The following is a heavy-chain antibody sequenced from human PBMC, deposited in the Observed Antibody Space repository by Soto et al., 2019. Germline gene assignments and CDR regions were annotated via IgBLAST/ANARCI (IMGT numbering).Heavy chain of an antibody. CDR2: ISGSGGST. CDR1: GFTFSIYA. J-gene: IGHJ4*02. D-gene: IGHD1-26*01. Sequence: PGGSLRLSCAASGFTFSIYAMSWVRQAPGKGLEWVSAISGSGGSTYYADSVKGRFTISRDNSKNTLYLQMNSLRAEDTAVYYCAKAVVGATNSFDYWGQGTLVTVSS. CDR3: AKAVVGATNSFDY. V-gene: IGHV3-23*01.